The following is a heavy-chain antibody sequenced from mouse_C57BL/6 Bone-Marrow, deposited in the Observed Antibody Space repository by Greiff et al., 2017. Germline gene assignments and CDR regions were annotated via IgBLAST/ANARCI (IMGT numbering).Heavy chain of an antibody. D-gene: IGHD1-1*01. CDR1: GYTFTSYW. CDR2: IHPNSGST. V-gene: IGHV1-64*01. Sequence: QVQLQQPGAELVKPGASVKLSCKASGYTFTSYWMHWVKQRPGQGLEWIGMIHPNSGSTNYNEKFKSKATLTVDKSSSPAYRQLSSLTSEDSAVYYCARSFDYYGSPFAYWGQGTLVTVSA. CDR3: ARSFDYYGSPFAY. J-gene: IGHJ3*01.